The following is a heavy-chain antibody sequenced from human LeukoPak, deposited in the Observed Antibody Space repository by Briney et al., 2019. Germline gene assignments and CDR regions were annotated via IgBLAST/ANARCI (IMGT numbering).Heavy chain of an antibody. J-gene: IGHJ4*02. D-gene: IGHD6-19*01. CDR2: ISAYNGNT. CDR1: GYTFSSYE. Sequence: ASVKVSCKASGYTFSSYEINWVRQAPGQGLEWRGWISAYNGNTNYAQKLQGRVTMTTDTSTSTAYMELRSLRSDDTAVYYCARAPVAGTGGSTAHWGQGTLVTVSS. CDR3: ARAPVAGTGGSTAH. V-gene: IGHV1-18*01.